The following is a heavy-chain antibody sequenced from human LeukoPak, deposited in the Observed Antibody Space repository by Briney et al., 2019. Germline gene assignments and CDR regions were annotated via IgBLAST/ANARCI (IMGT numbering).Heavy chain of an antibody. V-gene: IGHV1-69*13. CDR1: GGTFSNYA. CDR3: ARDGNRGYSYGLGYYYGMDV. J-gene: IGHJ6*02. Sequence: ASVTVSCTASGGTFSNYAISWVRQAPGQGLEWMGGIIPIFGTANYAQKFQGRVTILADESPITACMELSSVRSEDTAVYYCARDGNRGYSYGLGYYYGMDVWGQGTTVTVSS. D-gene: IGHD5-18*01. CDR2: IIPIFGTA.